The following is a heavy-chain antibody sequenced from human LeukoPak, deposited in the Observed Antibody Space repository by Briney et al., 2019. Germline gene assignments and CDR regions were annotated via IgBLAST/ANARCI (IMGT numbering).Heavy chain of an antibody. Sequence: ASVKVSCKASGYNFRDYYMHWVRQAPGQGLEWLGWINPKSGGTDYAQQFQGRVTMTRDTSSSTDYLEVRSLRSDDTAVYYCARRAEAETSPLDFWGQGTPVTVSS. CDR1: GYNFRDYY. J-gene: IGHJ4*02. CDR2: INPKSGGT. CDR3: ARRAEAETSPLDF. V-gene: IGHV1-2*02. D-gene: IGHD6-13*01.